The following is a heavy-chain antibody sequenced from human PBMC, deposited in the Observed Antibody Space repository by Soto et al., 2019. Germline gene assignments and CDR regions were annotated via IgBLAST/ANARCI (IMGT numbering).Heavy chain of an antibody. J-gene: IGHJ6*02. V-gene: IGHV4-34*01. Sequence: PSETLSLTCAVYGGSFSGYYWSWIRQPPGKGLEWIGEINHSGSTNYNPSLKSRVTISVDTSKNQFSLKLSSVTAADTAVYYCARGAVGDYYDSSGYYQYYYYYGMDVWGQGTTVTVSS. CDR2: INHSGST. CDR3: ARGAVGDYYDSSGYYQYYYYYGMDV. D-gene: IGHD3-22*01. CDR1: GGSFSGYY.